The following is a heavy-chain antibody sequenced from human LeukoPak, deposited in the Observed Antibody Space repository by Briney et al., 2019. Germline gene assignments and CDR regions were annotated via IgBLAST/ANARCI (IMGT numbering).Heavy chain of an antibody. CDR3: ARVRGYCSSTSCYNPS. CDR1: GFTFSSYS. V-gene: IGHV3-48*01. Sequence: QSGGSLRLSCAASGFTFSSYSMNWVRQAPGKGLEWVSYISSSSSTIYYADSVKGRFTISRDNAKNSLYLQMNSLRAEDTAVYYCARVRGYCSSTSCYNPSWGQGTLVTVSS. D-gene: IGHD2-2*02. CDR2: ISSSSSTI. J-gene: IGHJ5*02.